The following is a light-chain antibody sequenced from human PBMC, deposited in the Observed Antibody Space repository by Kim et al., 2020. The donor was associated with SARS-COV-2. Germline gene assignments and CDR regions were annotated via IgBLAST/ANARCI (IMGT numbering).Light chain of an antibody. CDR1: SSNIGSNT. CDR2: SNN. Sequence: ELTQPPSASGTPGQRVTISCSGSSSNIGSNTVNWYQQLPGTAPKLLIYSNNQRPSGVPDRFSGSKSGTSASLAISGLQSEDEADYYCAAWDDSLLFGTGTKVTVL. V-gene: IGLV1-44*01. CDR3: AAWDDSLL. J-gene: IGLJ1*01.